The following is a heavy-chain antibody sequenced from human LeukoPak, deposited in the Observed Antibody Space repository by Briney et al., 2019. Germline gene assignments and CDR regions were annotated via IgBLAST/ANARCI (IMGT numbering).Heavy chain of an antibody. CDR2: IYYSGST. V-gene: IGHV4-39*01. J-gene: IGHJ3*02. CDR3: ARFPLLRDAFDI. CDR1: GGSISSSSYY. Sequence: SETLSLTCTVSGGSISSSSYYWGWIRQPPGKGRVWIGSIYYSGSTYYNPSLKSRVTISVDTSKNQFSLKLSSVTAADTAVYYCARFPLLRDAFDIWGQGTMVTVSS.